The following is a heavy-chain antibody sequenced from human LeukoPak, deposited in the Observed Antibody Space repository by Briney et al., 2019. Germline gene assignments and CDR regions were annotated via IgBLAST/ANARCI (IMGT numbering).Heavy chain of an antibody. Sequence: PGGSLRLSCAASGFTFSSYAMSWVREAPGKGLEWVSGIRASGGSTYYTDSVKGRFTMSRDNSKNTLYLQTDSLRAEDTAVYYCAKDHNYDTSGYFDYWGQGILVTVPS. V-gene: IGHV3-23*01. CDR1: GFTFSSYA. J-gene: IGHJ4*02. CDR3: AKDHNYDTSGYFDY. D-gene: IGHD3-22*01. CDR2: IRASGGST.